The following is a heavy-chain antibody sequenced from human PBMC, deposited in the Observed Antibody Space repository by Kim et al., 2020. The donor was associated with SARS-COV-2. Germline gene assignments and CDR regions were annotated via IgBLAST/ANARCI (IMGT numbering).Heavy chain of an antibody. J-gene: IGHJ5*02. Sequence: SETLSLTCTVSGGSISSSSYSWGWIRQPRGKGLEWIGSIYYSGSTYYNPSLKSRVTISVDTSKNQFSLNLTSVTAADTALYYCTRDRSAGLQDPWGQGTL. CDR2: IYYSGST. V-gene: IGHV4-39*07. CDR1: GGSISSSSYS. CDR3: TRDRSAGLQDP. D-gene: IGHD1-26*01.